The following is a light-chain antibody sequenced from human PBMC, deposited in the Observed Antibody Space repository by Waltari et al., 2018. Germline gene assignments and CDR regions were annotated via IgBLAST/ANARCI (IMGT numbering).Light chain of an antibody. J-gene: IGLJ2*01. Sequence: QSALTQPPSASGSPGQSLTIPSTGTSTAVGYYTHVPWYQQHPGKAPKLIIYEVTERPSGVSDRFSGSKSGNTASLTVSGLQADDEADYYCSSFAGRNTLFGGGTKLTVL. CDR2: EVT. CDR3: SSFAGRNTL. CDR1: STAVGYYTH. V-gene: IGLV2-8*01.